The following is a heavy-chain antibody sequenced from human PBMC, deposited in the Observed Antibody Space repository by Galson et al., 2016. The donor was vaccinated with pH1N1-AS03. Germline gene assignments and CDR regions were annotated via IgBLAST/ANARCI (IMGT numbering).Heavy chain of an antibody. D-gene: IGHD7-27*01. Sequence: QSGAEVKKPGESLRISCKVYGYNFMSYWIGWVRQMPGKGLEWLGIMYPEDSDIRYSPSLRGQVTISADKSISTAYLQWTSLEASASAIYFCARPSPLGIPGRKGLYAFDFWGQGTKVTVSS. CDR3: ARPSPLGIPGRKGLYAFDF. CDR2: MYPEDSDI. V-gene: IGHV5-51*03. J-gene: IGHJ3*01. CDR1: GYNFMSYW.